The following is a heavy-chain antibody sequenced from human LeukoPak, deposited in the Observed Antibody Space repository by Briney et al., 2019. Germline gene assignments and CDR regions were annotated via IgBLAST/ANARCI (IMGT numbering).Heavy chain of an antibody. J-gene: IGHJ4*02. CDR1: GFTFSTYS. Sequence: GGSLRLSCAASGFTFSTYSMNWVRQAPGKGLEWVSYISSSSLTIYYADSVKGRFTISRDNAKNSLSLQMNSLRDEDTAVYYCARDAVPYCGGDCYWPFGYWGQGTLVTVSS. CDR3: ARDAVPYCGGDCYWPFGY. V-gene: IGHV3-48*02. CDR2: ISSSSLTI. D-gene: IGHD2-21*02.